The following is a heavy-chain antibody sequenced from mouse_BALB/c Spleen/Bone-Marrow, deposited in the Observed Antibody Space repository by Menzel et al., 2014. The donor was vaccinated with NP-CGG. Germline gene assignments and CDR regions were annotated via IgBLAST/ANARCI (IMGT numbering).Heavy chain of an antibody. CDR3: TKIYYGNSFDV. CDR1: GYSFTSYW. D-gene: IGHD2-1*01. V-gene: IGHV1-5*01. Sequence: EVKLMESGTVLARPGASVKMSCKASGYSFTSYWMHWVKQRPGQGLEWIGAIYPGNSDTSYNQKFKGKAKLTAVTSASTAYMELGSLTNEDSAVYYCTKIYYGNSFDVWGAGTTVTVSS. J-gene: IGHJ1*01. CDR2: IYPGNSDT.